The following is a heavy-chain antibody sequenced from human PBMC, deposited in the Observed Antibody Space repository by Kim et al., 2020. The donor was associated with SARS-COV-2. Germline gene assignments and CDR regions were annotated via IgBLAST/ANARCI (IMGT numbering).Heavy chain of an antibody. CDR3: ARHYAAGSGTYFDPYFYYGMDV. V-gene: IGHV4-39*01. Sequence: SETLSLTCTVSGGSASSSSHYWGWIRQPPGKGLEWVGSIHYGGTTYYNPSLKSRVTITVDTSNNEFSLKLRSVTATDTAVYYCARHYAAGSGTYFDPYFYYGMDVWGQGTTVTVSS. CDR1: GGSASSSSHY. CDR2: IHYGGTT. J-gene: IGHJ6*02. D-gene: IGHD3-10*01.